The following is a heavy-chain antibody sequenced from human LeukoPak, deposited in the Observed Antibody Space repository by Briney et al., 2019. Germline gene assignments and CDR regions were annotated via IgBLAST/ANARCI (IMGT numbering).Heavy chain of an antibody. CDR3: ARDRINVLGGTWFDP. CDR1: GCTFSNYE. CDR2: ISSSGSEI. V-gene: IGHV3-48*03. D-gene: IGHD2-8*02. J-gene: IGHJ5*02. Sequence: GGSLRLSCAGYGCTFSNYEMNWVRQAPGKGLEWLSYISSSGSEIKYADSVKGRFTIYRDNAKNSLFLQMSSLRADDTAVYYCARDRINVLGGTWFDPWGQGTLVTVSS.